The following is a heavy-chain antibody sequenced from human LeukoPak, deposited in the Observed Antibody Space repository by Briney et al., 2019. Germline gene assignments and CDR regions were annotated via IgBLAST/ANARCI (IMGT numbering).Heavy chain of an antibody. D-gene: IGHD3-16*02. CDR3: TRVYDYVWGSYRPRREYYFDY. J-gene: IGHJ4*02. CDR2: IRRTAYGGTT. CDR1: GFTFGDYA. V-gene: IGHV3-49*04. Sequence: PGRSLRLSCTASGFTFGDYAMSWVRQAPGKRQERVGFIRRTAYGGTTEYAASVKGRFTISRDDSKSIAYLQMNSLKTEDTAVYYCTRVYDYVWGSYRPRREYYFDYWGQGTLVTVSS.